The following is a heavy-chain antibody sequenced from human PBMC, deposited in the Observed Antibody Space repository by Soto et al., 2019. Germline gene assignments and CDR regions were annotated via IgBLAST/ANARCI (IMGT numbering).Heavy chain of an antibody. CDR1: GFTFDDYA. CDR3: AKDRWDMLATNNWFDP. D-gene: IGHD2-8*02. Sequence: GGSLRLSCAASGFTFDDYAMHWVRQAPGKGLEWVSGISWNSGSIGYADSVKGRFTISRDNAKNSLYLQMNSLRAEDTALYYCAKDRWDMLATNNWFDPWGQGTLVTVSS. V-gene: IGHV3-9*01. J-gene: IGHJ5*02. CDR2: ISWNSGSI.